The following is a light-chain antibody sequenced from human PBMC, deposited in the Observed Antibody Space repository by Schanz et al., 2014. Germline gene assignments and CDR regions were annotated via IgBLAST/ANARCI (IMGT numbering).Light chain of an antibody. V-gene: IGLV2-14*01. CDR2: EVS. CDR3: SSYTSSSTLV. CDR1: SSDVGGYDY. Sequence: QSALTQPPSASGSSGQSVTISCTGTSSDVGGYDYVSWYQQHPGKAPKLMIYEVSKRPSGVSDRFSGSKSGNTASLTISGLQAEDEADYYCSSYTSSSTLVFGGGTKLTVL. J-gene: IGLJ3*02.